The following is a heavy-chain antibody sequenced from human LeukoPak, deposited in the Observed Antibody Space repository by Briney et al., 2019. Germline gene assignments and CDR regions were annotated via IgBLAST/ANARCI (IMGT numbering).Heavy chain of an antibody. CDR3: ARLDGDYYDSSGYHTLFDY. D-gene: IGHD3-22*01. J-gene: IGHJ4*02. V-gene: IGHV3-21*01. Sequence: GGSLRLSCAASGFTFSSYSMNWVRQAPGEGLEWVSSISSSSSYIYYADSVKGRFTISRDNAKNSLYLQMNSLRAEDTAVYYCARLDGDYYDSSGYHTLFDYWGQGTLVTVSS. CDR2: ISSSSSYI. CDR1: GFTFSSYS.